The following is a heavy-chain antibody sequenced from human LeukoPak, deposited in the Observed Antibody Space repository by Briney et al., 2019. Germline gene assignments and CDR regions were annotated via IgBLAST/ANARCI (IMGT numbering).Heavy chain of an antibody. CDR1: GFTFSSYG. CDR3: AKDGGIAVAGTFDY. J-gene: IGHJ4*02. V-gene: IGHV3-30*18. CDR2: ISYDGSNK. D-gene: IGHD6-19*01. Sequence: GRSLRLSCAASGFTFSSYGMHWVRQAPGKGLEWVADISYDGSNKYYADSVKGRFTISRDNSKNTLYLQMNSLRAEDTAVYYCAKDGGIAVAGTFDYWGQGTLVTVSS.